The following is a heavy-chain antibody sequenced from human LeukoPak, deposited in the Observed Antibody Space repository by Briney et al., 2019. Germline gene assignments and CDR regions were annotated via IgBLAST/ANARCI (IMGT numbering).Heavy chain of an antibody. Sequence: SETLSLTCTVSGGSISSYYWSWIRQPPGKGLEWIGYIYYSGSTNYNPSLKSRVTISVDTSKNQFSLKLSSVTAADTAVYYCAWYGSGSYYKYYYYYGMDVWGQGTTVTVSS. D-gene: IGHD3-10*01. CDR1: GGSISSYY. CDR2: IYYSGST. V-gene: IGHV4-59*08. J-gene: IGHJ6*02. CDR3: AWYGSGSYYKYYYYYGMDV.